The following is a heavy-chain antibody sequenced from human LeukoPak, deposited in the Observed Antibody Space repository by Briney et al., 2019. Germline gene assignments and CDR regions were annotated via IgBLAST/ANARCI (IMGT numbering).Heavy chain of an antibody. CDR3: AREMDYYDSRPIDY. Sequence: GGSLRLSCAASGFTFSYYWMSWVRQAPGKGLEWVANIKQDGTDKYYVDSVRGRFTISRDNAKNSLYLQMNSLRAEDTAVYYCAREMDYYDSRPIDYWGQGTLVTVSS. V-gene: IGHV3-7*01. D-gene: IGHD3-22*01. J-gene: IGHJ4*02. CDR2: IKQDGTDK. CDR1: GFTFSYYW.